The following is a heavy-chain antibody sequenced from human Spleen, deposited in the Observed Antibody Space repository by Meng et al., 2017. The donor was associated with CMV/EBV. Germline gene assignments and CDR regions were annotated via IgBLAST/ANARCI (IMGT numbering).Heavy chain of an antibody. J-gene: IGHJ3*02. Sequence: SETLSLTCTVSGGSISSSSYYWGWIRQPPGKGLEWIGSLYYTGSTSYNPSLKSRVTMSVDTSKNQFSLKLSSVTAADTALYYCARRLIAVVPAPRGFDIWGQGTMVTVSS. D-gene: IGHD2-2*01. CDR3: ARRLIAVVPAPRGFDI. CDR2: LYYTGST. CDR1: GGSISSSSYY. V-gene: IGHV4-39*01.